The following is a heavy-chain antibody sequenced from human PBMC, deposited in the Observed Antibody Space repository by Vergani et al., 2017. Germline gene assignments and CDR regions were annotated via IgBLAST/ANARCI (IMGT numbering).Heavy chain of an antibody. V-gene: IGHV4-30-2*03. J-gene: IGHJ4*02. Sequence: QLQLQESGSGLVKPSQTLSLTCAVSGGSISSGGYSWSWIRQPPGKGLEWIGYIYHSGSTYYNPSLKSRVTISVDTSKNQFSLKLSSVTAADTAVYYCATWGYDFWSGYYDYWGQGTLVTVSS. CDR1: GGSISSGGYS. CDR2: IYHSGST. CDR3: ATWGYDFWSGYYDY. D-gene: IGHD3-3*01.